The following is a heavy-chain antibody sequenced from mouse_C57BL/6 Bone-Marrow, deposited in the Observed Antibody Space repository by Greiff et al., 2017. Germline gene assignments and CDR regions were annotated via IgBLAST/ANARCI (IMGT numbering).Heavy chain of an antibody. CDR1: GYTFTSYW. Sequence: QVQLQQSGAELAKPGASVKLSCKASGYTFTSYWMHWVKQRPGQGLEWIGYINPSSGYTKYNQKFKDKATLTADKSSSTAYMQLRRLTYEDSAVYDCANSYYSNYRFAYWGQGTLVTVSA. CDR3: ANSYYSNYRFAY. J-gene: IGHJ3*01. V-gene: IGHV1-7*01. D-gene: IGHD2-5*01. CDR2: INPSSGYT.